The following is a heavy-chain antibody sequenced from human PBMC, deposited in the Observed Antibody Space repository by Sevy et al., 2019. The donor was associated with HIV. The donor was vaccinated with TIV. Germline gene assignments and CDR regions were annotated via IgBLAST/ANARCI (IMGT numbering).Heavy chain of an antibody. Sequence: GGSLRLSCAASGFMFSNYAMHWVRQTPGRGLEYVSAISSGGNIIFYVNSVKGRFIVSRDNSKNTLYLEMGSLRGDDTAVYYCAREGLTTNWKSVEYWGQGTLVTVSS. CDR2: ISSGGNII. D-gene: IGHD1-20*01. CDR3: AREGLTTNWKSVEY. V-gene: IGHV3-64*01. J-gene: IGHJ4*02. CDR1: GFMFSNYA.